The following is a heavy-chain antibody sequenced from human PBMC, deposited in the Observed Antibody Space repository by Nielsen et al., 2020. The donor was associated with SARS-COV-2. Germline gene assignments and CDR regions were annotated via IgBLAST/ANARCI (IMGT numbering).Heavy chain of an antibody. CDR3: ASVDYGVDY. J-gene: IGHJ4*02. D-gene: IGHD4-17*01. V-gene: IGHV4-39*01. CDR1: GGSISSSSYY. Sequence: GSLRLSCTVSGGSISSSSYYWGWIRQPPGKGLEWIGSIYYSGSTYYNPSLKSRVTISVGTSKNQFSLKLSSVTAADTAVYYCASVDYGVDYWGQGTLVTVSS. CDR2: IYYSGST.